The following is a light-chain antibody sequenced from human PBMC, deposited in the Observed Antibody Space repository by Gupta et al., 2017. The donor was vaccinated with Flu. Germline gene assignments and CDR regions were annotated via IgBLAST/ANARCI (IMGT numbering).Light chain of an antibody. Sequence: PSTLSAAVGDRVTITCRASQSISRWLAWYLQKPGKAPKLLIYKASNLENGVPSRFSGSGSGTEFTLTISSLQPDDFANYYCQQDNSYSWTFGQWTKVEIK. CDR1: QSISRW. J-gene: IGKJ1*01. CDR2: KAS. CDR3: QQDNSYSWT. V-gene: IGKV1-5*03.